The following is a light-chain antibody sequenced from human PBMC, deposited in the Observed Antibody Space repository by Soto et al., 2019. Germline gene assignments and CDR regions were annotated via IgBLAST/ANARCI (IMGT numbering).Light chain of an antibody. CDR1: QSIRSY. V-gene: IGKV1-39*01. CDR3: QQSYSTPIS. Sequence: DIQMNQSPSSLSASVGDRVTITCRESQSIRSYLNWYQQKPGKAPNLLMYTASNLQSGVPSRFSGSGSGTDFTLTISSLQPEDFATYYCQQSYSTPISFGQGTRLEIK. J-gene: IGKJ5*01. CDR2: TAS.